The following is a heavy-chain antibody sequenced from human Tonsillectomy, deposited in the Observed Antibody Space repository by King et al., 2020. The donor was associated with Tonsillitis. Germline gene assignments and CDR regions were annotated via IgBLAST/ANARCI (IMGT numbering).Heavy chain of an antibody. Sequence: QLQESGPGLVKPSETLSLTCTVSGDSIMSYYWNWIRQAPGKGLESIGYIYYSGNTKYNPSLKSRVTMSVDTSMSQFSLILSSVTAADTAVYYCASANYSDFEPVFDFWGRGILVTVSS. D-gene: IGHD1-26*01. CDR3: ASANYSDFEPVFDF. V-gene: IGHV4-59*01. CDR2: IYYSGNT. CDR1: GDSIMSYY. J-gene: IGHJ4*02.